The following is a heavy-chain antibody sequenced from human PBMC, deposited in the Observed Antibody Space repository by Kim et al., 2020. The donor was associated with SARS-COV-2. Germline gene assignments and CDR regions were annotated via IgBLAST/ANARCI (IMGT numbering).Heavy chain of an antibody. CDR2: IRSSRSYI. CDR1: GFTFSSYS. D-gene: IGHD3-3*01. CDR3: ARDAGITIFGVVTADYGMGV. J-gene: IGHJ6*02. V-gene: IGHV3-21*01. Sequence: GGSLRLSCAASGFTFSSYSMNWVRQAPGKGLEWVSSIRSSRSYIYYADSVKGRFTISRDNSKNSLYLQMNSLRAEDTAVYYCARDAGITIFGVVTADYGMGVWGPGSPSPSP.